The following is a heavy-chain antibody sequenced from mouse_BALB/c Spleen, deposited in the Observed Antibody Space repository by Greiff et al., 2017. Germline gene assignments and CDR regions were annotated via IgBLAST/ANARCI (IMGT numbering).Heavy chain of an antibody. CDR1: GYTFTSYW. CDR2: IYPGSGST. D-gene: IGHD1-2*01. Sequence: LQQPGSELVRPGASVKLSCKASGYTFTSYWMHWVKQRHGQGLEWIGNIYPGSGSTNYDEKFKSKGTLTVDTSSSTAYMHLRSLTSEDSAVYYCTRDYGYGVDYWGQGTTLTVSS. J-gene: IGHJ2*01. CDR3: TRDYGYGVDY. V-gene: IGHV1S22*01.